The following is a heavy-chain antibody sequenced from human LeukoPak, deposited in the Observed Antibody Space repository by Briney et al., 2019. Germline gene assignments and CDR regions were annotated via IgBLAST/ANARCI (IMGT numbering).Heavy chain of an antibody. CDR1: GGSISSGDYY. CDR3: ARERSTSCYDI. J-gene: IGHJ3*02. D-gene: IGHD2-2*01. V-gene: IGHV4-30-4*08. CDR2: IHYSGST. Sequence: SETLSLTCTVSGGSISSGDYYWSWIRQPPGKGLEWIGYIHYSGSTYYNPSLKSRVTISVDTSKNQFSLKLSSVTAADTAVYYCARERSTSCYDIWGQGTMVTVSS.